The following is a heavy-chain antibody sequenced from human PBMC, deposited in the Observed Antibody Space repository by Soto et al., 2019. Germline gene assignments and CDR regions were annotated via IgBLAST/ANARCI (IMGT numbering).Heavy chain of an antibody. J-gene: IGHJ4*02. CDR2: ISGSGGST. Sequence: EVQLLESGGGLVQPGGSLRLSCAASGFTFSSYAMSWVRQAPGQGLEWVSAISGSGGSTYYADSVKGRFTISRDNSKNTLYLQMNSLRAEDTDVYYCAKDRIAVAGGASDYWGQGTLVTVSS. CDR1: GFTFSSYA. D-gene: IGHD6-19*01. V-gene: IGHV3-23*01. CDR3: AKDRIAVAGGASDY.